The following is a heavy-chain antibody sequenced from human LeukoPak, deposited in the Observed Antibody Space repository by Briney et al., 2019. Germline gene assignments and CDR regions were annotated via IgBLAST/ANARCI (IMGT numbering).Heavy chain of an antibody. Sequence: SETLSLTCTVSGYSISSGYYWGWIRQPPGKGLEWIGSIYHSGSTYYNPSLKSRVTISVDTSKNQFSLKLSSVTAADTAVYYCARQVGGSGSKNWFDPWGQGTLVTVSS. CDR1: GYSISSGYY. V-gene: IGHV4-38-2*02. J-gene: IGHJ5*02. CDR3: ARQVGGSGSKNWFDP. CDR2: IYHSGST. D-gene: IGHD3-10*01.